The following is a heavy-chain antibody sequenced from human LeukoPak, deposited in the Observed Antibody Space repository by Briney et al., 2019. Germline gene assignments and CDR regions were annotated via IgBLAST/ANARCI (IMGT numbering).Heavy chain of an antibody. CDR2: IRSKAYGGTI. CDR1: GFTFGDYA. J-gene: IGHJ4*02. V-gene: IGHV3-49*04. D-gene: IGHD2-2*01. Sequence: GGSLRLSCRTSGFTFGDYAMNWVRQAPGKGLEWISFIRSKAYGGTIEYAASVKGRFTISRDDSERVAYLRMNSLKTDDTAVYYCTRDLGDHCSSTTCYDALVDSWGQGTPVTVSS. CDR3: TRDLGDHCSSTTCYDALVDS.